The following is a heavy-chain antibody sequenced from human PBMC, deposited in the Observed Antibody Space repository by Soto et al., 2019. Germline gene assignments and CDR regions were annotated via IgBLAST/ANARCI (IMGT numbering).Heavy chain of an antibody. CDR2: IYYSGST. CDR3: ARDAPVYSSSSRGDMDV. CDR1: GGSISSGDYY. J-gene: IGHJ6*02. D-gene: IGHD6-13*01. V-gene: IGHV4-30-4*01. Sequence: SETLSLTCTVSGGSISSGDYYWSWIRQPPGKGLEWIGYIYYSGSTYYNPSLKSRVTISVDTSKNQFSLKLSSVTAADTAVYYCARDAPVYSSSSRGDMDVWGHGTTVTVSS.